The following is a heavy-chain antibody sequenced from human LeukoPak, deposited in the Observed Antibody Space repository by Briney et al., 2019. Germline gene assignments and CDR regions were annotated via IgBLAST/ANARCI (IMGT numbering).Heavy chain of an antibody. J-gene: IGHJ4*02. CDR3: ARELGSYYVDFDY. V-gene: IGHV1-2*02. Sequence: ASVKVSCKASGYTFTDYYLHWVRQAPGQGLEWMGWINPNSGGTNYAQKLQGRVTMTTDTSTSTAYMELRSLRSDDTAVYYCARELGSYYVDFDYWGQGTLVTVSS. D-gene: IGHD1-26*01. CDR2: INPNSGGT. CDR1: GYTFTDYY.